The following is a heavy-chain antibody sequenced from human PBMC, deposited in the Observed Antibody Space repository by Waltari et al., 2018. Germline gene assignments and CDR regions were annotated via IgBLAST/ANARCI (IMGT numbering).Heavy chain of an antibody. Sequence: EVLLLESGGGLVQPGGSLRLSCSASGFTFSHFALSWIRQAPGKGLEWVSTLSGGGGSTYYADSVRGRFAVSRDNSRNTLSLQLHSLGVDDTAVYYCAKVNKISASAAYYFDFWGQGALVTVSS. V-gene: IGHV3-23*01. CDR2: LSGGGGST. J-gene: IGHJ4*02. D-gene: IGHD2-21*01. CDR3: AKVNKISASAAYYFDF. CDR1: GFTFSHFA.